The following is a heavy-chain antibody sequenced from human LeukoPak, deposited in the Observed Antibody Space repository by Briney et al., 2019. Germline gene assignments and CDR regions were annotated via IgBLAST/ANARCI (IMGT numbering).Heavy chain of an antibody. V-gene: IGHV1-8*01. Sequence: ASVKVSCKASGYTFTSYDINWVRQATGQGLEWMGWTNPNSGNTGYAQKFQGRVTMTRNTSISTAYMELGSLRSEDTAVFYCARGSSYYPFDYWGQGTLVTVSS. CDR3: ARGSSYYPFDY. CDR1: GYTFTSYD. J-gene: IGHJ4*02. CDR2: TNPNSGNT. D-gene: IGHD3-10*01.